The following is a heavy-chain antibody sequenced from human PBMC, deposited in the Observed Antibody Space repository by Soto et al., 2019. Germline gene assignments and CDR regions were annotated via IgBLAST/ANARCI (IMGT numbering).Heavy chain of an antibody. Sequence: QVQLQQWGAGLLKPSETLSLNCAVTGGSLSGYYWSWIRQPPGKGLEWIGEVKDGGHTNYSPSLRDRVSISANTSNNQLSLRLNSVNAADTGVSYCARGQVGVVATHRDQGSPFTVSP. D-gene: IGHD5-12*01. V-gene: IGHV4-34*01. CDR2: VKDGGHT. J-gene: IGHJ4*01. CDR3: ARGQVGVVATH. CDR1: GGSLSGYY.